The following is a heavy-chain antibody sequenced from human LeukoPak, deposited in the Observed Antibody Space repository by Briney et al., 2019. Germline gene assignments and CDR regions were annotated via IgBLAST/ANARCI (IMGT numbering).Heavy chain of an antibody. V-gene: IGHV1-2*02. CDR1: GYTFTSFE. CDR3: AREGMYYYGSGINDY. Sequence: GASVKVSCKASGYTFTSFEINWVRQATGQGLEWMGWMNPNSGGTNYAQKFQGRVTMTRDTSISTAYMELSRLRSDDTAVYYCAREGMYYYGSGINDYWGQGTLVTVSS. CDR2: MNPNSGGT. J-gene: IGHJ4*02. D-gene: IGHD3-10*01.